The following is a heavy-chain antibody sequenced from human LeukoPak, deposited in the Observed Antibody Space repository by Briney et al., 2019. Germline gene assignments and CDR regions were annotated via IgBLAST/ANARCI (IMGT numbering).Heavy chain of an antibody. Sequence: PGGSLRLSCAASGFTFSSYAMSWVRQAPGKGLEWVSAIIGSGGSTYYADSVKGRFTISRDNSKNTLYLQMNSLRAEDTAVYYCAKDTGGYYDFWSGPDYWGQGTLVTVSS. CDR2: IIGSGGST. CDR3: AKDTGGYYDFWSGPDY. D-gene: IGHD3-3*01. J-gene: IGHJ4*02. CDR1: GFTFSSYA. V-gene: IGHV3-23*01.